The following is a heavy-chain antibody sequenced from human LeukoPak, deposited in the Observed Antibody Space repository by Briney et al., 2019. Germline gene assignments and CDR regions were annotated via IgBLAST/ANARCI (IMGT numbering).Heavy chain of an antibody. Sequence: GGSLRLSCAASGFTVSSNYMSWVRQAPGKGLEWVSVIYSGGSTHYADSVKGRFTISRDNSKNTLYLQMNSLRAEDTAVYYCARDWAGRTSGSYPYYFDYWGQGTLVTVSS. CDR1: GFTVSSNY. CDR2: IYSGGST. V-gene: IGHV3-66*01. J-gene: IGHJ4*02. D-gene: IGHD1-26*01. CDR3: ARDWAGRTSGSYPYYFDY.